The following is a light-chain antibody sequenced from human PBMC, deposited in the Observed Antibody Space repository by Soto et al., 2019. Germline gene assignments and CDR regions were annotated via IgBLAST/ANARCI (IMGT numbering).Light chain of an antibody. V-gene: IGKV3-15*01. CDR2: GAS. J-gene: IGKJ5*01. Sequence: EIVMTQSPATLSVSPGERATLSCRASQSVSSNLAWYQQKPGQAPRRLIYGASTRATGMPGRFSGSGSGTEFTLTISSLQSEDFAVYYCQQYNNWPITFGQGTRRAIK. CDR1: QSVSSN. CDR3: QQYNNWPIT.